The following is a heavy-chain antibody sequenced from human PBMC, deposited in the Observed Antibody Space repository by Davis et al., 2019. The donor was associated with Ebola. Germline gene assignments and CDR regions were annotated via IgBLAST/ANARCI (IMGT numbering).Heavy chain of an antibody. J-gene: IGHJ4*02. CDR3: VLATVMTFDY. D-gene: IGHD4-17*01. Sequence: GESLKISCAASGFTVSSNYMSWVRQAPGKGLEWISYIGSNGRTIAYADSVRGRFTVSRDNGKSSLYLHMNNLRAEDTAVYYCVLATVMTFDYWGQGTLVTVSS. V-gene: IGHV3-11*01. CDR1: GFTVSSNY. CDR2: IGSNGRTI.